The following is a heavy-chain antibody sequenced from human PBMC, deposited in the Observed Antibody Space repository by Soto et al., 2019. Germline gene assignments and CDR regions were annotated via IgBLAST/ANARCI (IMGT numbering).Heavy chain of an antibody. D-gene: IGHD3-9*01. J-gene: IGHJ4*02. Sequence: ASVKVSCKASGYTFTSYAMHWARQAPGQSLEWMGWINGGNGKIKYSQKFQGRVTITRDTSASTVYMEVSSLRSEDTAVYYCAREVILTGYPHFGYWGQGTLVTVSS. CDR1: GYTFTSYA. CDR2: INGGNGKI. V-gene: IGHV1-3*01. CDR3: AREVILTGYPHFGY.